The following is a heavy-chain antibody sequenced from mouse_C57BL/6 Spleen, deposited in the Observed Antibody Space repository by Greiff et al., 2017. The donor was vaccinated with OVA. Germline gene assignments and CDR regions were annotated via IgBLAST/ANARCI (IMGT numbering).Heavy chain of an antibody. V-gene: IGHV1-15*01. D-gene: IGHD1-1*01. CDR3: TRPPYYGSSYVGFDV. Sequence: VQLQQSGAELVRPGASVTLSCKASGYTFTDYEMHWVKQTPVHGLEWIGAIDPETGGTAYNQKFKGQAILTADKSSSTAYMELRSLTSEDSAVYYCTRPPYYGSSYVGFDVWGTGTTVTVSS. J-gene: IGHJ1*03. CDR1: GYTFTDYE. CDR2: IDPETGGT.